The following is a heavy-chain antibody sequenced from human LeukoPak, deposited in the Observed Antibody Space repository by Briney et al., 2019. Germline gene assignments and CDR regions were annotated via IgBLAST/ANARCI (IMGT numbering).Heavy chain of an antibody. CDR2: ISGSGGSS. CDR3: ATDRNSGKYYDY. J-gene: IGHJ4*02. D-gene: IGHD1-26*01. V-gene: IGHV3-23*01. Sequence: GGSLRLSCAASGFTFSSYAMSWVRQAPGKGLEWVSAISGSGGSSYYADSVKGRFTISRDNSKNTLYLQMNSLRAEDTAVYYCATDRNSGKYYDYWGQGTLVTVSS. CDR1: GFTFSSYA.